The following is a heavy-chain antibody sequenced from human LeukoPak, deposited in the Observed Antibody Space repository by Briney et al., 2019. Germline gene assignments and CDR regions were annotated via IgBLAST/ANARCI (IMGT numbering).Heavy chain of an antibody. J-gene: IGHJ4*02. CDR1: GYTFTSYG. CDR3: ARDSHLEAMENFDY. D-gene: IGHD5-18*01. CDR2: ISAYNGNT. Sequence: ASVKVSCKASGYTFTSYGISWVRQAPGQGLEWMGWISAYNGNTNYAQKLQGRVTMTTDTSTSTVYMELSSLRSEDTAVYYCARDSHLEAMENFDYWGQGTLVTVSS. V-gene: IGHV1-18*01.